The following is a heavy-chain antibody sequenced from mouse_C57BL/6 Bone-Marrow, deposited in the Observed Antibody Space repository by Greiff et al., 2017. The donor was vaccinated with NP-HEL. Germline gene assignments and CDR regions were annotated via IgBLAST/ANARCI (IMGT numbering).Heavy chain of an antibody. CDR3: ARGTGTDYYAMDY. J-gene: IGHJ4*01. CDR1: GFTFSDYG. D-gene: IGHD4-1*01. V-gene: IGHV5-17*01. CDR2: ISSGSSTI. Sequence: VQLKQSGGGLVKPGGSLKLSCAASGFTFSDYGMHWVRQAPEKGLEWVAYISSGSSTIYYADTVKGRFTISRDNAKNTLFLQMTSLRSEDTAMYYCARGTGTDYYAMDYWGQGTSVTVSS.